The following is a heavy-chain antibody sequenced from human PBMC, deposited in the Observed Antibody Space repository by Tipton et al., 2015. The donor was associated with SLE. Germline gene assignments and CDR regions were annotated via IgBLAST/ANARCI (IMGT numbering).Heavy chain of an antibody. Sequence: TLSLTCTVSGGSISSSSYYWSWIRQPPGKGLEWIGETNHSGSTKYNPSLKSRVTISVDTSKNQFSLKLGFVTAADTAVYYCARSDYYDSSGYYYLDYWGQGTLVTVSS. D-gene: IGHD3-22*01. CDR2: TNHSGST. J-gene: IGHJ4*02. V-gene: IGHV4-39*07. CDR1: GGSISSSSYY. CDR3: ARSDYYDSSGYYYLDY.